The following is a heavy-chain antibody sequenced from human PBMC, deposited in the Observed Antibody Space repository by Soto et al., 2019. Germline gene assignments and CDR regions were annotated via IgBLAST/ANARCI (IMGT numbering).Heavy chain of an antibody. CDR3: AKEGTAEWIHYYYPTDV. J-gene: IGHJ6*02. D-gene: IGHD5-18*01. Sequence: EVQLVESGGGSVQPGGSLRLSCGTSGFTFGSYWLDWVRQAPGKGLVWVSRINGDGSITTYADSVKGRFTISRDHAANTLHLQMNSLRVEDTAFYYCAKEGTAEWIHYYYPTDVWGRGTPVTVSS. CDR1: GFTFGSYW. CDR2: INGDGSIT. V-gene: IGHV3-74*01.